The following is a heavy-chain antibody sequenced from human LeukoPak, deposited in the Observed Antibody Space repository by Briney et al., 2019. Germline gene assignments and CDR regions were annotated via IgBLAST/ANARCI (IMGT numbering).Heavy chain of an antibody. CDR3: ASETDYYDSSGYYPLGN. CDR2: ISSSSSYI. D-gene: IGHD3-22*01. V-gene: IGHV3-21*01. J-gene: IGHJ4*02. Sequence: PGGSLRLSCAASGFTFSSYSMNWVRQAPGKGLEWVSSISSSSSYIYYADSVKGRFTISRDNAKNSLYLQMNSLRAEDTAVYCCASETDYYDSSGYYPLGNWGQGTLVTVSS. CDR1: GFTFSSYS.